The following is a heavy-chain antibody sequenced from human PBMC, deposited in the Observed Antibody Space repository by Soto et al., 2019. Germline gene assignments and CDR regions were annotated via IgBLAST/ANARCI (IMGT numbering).Heavy chain of an antibody. CDR2: IYYSGST. D-gene: IGHD3-10*01. J-gene: IGHJ5*02. V-gene: IGHV4-39*01. Sequence: PSETLSLTCTVSGGSISSSSYYWGWIRQPPGKGLEWIGSIYYSGSTYYNPSLKSRVTISVDTSKNQFSLKLSSVTAADTAVYYCAIQKVMVRGVIKGLDPWGQGTLVTVSS. CDR3: AIQKVMVRGVIKGLDP. CDR1: GGSISSSSYY.